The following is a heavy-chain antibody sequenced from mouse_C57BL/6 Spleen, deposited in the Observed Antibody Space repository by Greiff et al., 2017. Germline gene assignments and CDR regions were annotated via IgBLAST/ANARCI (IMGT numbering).Heavy chain of an antibody. J-gene: IGHJ4*01. D-gene: IGHD2-5*01. Sequence: QVQLQQPGAELVKPGASVKLSCKASGYTFTSYWMHWVKQRPGQGLEWIGMIHPNSGSTNYNEKFKRKATLTVDKSSSTSYMQLSSLTADDSAVYYCARDRYSNAMDYWGQGTSVTVSS. V-gene: IGHV1-64*01. CDR2: IHPNSGST. CDR1: GYTFTSYW. CDR3: ARDRYSNAMDY.